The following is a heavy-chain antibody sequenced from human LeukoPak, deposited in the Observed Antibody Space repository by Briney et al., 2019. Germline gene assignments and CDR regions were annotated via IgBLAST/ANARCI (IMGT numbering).Heavy chain of an antibody. D-gene: IGHD4-11*01. Sequence: ETLSLTCAVYGGSFSGYYWSWVGQAPGKGLEWVSSFSDRDDNTYYADSVKGRFTISRDNSNNTLYLQMHSLRAEDTAMYYCAKDRDDYSDYVGLILDAFDIWGQGTMVTVSS. CDR1: GGSFSGYY. J-gene: IGHJ3*02. CDR3: AKDRDDYSDYVGLILDAFDI. V-gene: IGHV3-23*01. CDR2: FSDRDDNT.